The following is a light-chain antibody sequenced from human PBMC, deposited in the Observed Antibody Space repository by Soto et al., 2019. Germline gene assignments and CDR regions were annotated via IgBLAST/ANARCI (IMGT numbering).Light chain of an antibody. Sequence: EIVLTQSPGTLSLSPGERATLSCRASQSVGSNYLAWYQQTPGQAPRLLIHGAATRATGIPDRFSGSGSGTDFTLTLSRLESEDSAVYYCHQYASSPLTFGQGKRLEIQ. CDR1: QSVGSNY. J-gene: IGKJ5*01. CDR3: HQYASSPLT. CDR2: GAA. V-gene: IGKV3-20*01.